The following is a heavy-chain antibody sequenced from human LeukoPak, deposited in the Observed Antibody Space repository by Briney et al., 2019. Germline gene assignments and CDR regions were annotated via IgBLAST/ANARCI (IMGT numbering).Heavy chain of an antibody. CDR2: IKQDGSEK. Sequence: PGGSLRLSCAASGFTFSSYWMSWVRQAPGKGLEWVANIKQDGSEKYYVDSVKGRFTISRDNAKNSLYLQMNSLRAEDTAVYYCARDGIVATTKANYYYYMDVWGKGTTVTVSS. CDR3: ARDGIVATTKANYYYYMDV. CDR1: GFTFSSYW. D-gene: IGHD5-12*01. J-gene: IGHJ6*03. V-gene: IGHV3-7*01.